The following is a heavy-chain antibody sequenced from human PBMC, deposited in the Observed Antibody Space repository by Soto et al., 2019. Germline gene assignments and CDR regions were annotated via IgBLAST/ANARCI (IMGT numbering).Heavy chain of an antibody. V-gene: IGHV3-11*01. Sequence: PGGSLRLSCAASGFRFSTYAMSCVRQPPGRGLEWVSYISSSGSTIYYADSVKGRFTISRDNAKNSLYLQMNSLRAEDTAVYYCARRTTTQWLVDYGGQGTLVTVSS. CDR1: GFRFSTYA. J-gene: IGHJ4*02. CDR2: ISSSGSTI. D-gene: IGHD6-19*01. CDR3: ARRTTTQWLVDY.